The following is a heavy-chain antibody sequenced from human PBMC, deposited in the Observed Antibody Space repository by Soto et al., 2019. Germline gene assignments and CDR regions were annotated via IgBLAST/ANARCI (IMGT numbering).Heavy chain of an antibody. CDR3: ARGRRSRAHAFDI. D-gene: IGHD3-10*01. CDR2: INHSGST. Sequence: SETLSLTCAVYGGSFSGYYWSWIRQPPGKGLEWIGEINHSGSTNYNPSLKSRVTISVDTSKNQFSLKLSSVTAADTAVYYCARGRRSRAHAFDIWGQGTMVTVSS. J-gene: IGHJ3*02. CDR1: GGSFSGYY. V-gene: IGHV4-34*01.